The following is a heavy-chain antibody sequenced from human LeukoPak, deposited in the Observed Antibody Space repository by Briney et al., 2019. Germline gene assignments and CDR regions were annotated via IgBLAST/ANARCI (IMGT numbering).Heavy chain of an antibody. Sequence: SETLSLTCTVSGGSISPYYWSWIRQPPGKGLEWIGYISYGGSTDYNPSLKSRVTISVDTSRNQFSLNLNSVTAADTAVYYCTRDRQDGYNYVEFWGQGTLVTVSS. V-gene: IGHV4-59*01. J-gene: IGHJ4*02. D-gene: IGHD5-24*01. CDR1: GGSISPYY. CDR2: ISYGGST. CDR3: TRDRQDGYNYVEF.